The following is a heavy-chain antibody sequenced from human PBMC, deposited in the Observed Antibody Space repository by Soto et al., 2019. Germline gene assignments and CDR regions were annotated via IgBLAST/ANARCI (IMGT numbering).Heavy chain of an antibody. CDR3: ATARPYYDSSGYYSDAFDI. Sequence: GASVKVSCKVSGYTLTELSMHWVRQAPGKGLEWMGGFDPEDGETIYAQKFQGRVTMTEDTSTDTACMELSSLRSEDTAVYYCATARPYYDSSGYYSDAFDIWGQGXMVTV. J-gene: IGHJ3*02. CDR1: GYTLTELS. CDR2: FDPEDGET. D-gene: IGHD3-22*01. V-gene: IGHV1-24*01.